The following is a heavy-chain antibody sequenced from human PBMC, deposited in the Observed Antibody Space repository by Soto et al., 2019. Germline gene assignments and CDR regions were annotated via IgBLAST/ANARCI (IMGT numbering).Heavy chain of an antibody. V-gene: IGHV2-26*01. CDR2: IFSNGEK. J-gene: IGHJ6*02. CDR3: ARIRASSRWPGRYYGLDV. Sequence: QVTLKESGPVLVKPTETLTLTCTVSGFSLSNARMGVSWIRQPPGKALEWLAHIFSNGEKSYSTSLKSRLTTSKATSKSQVVLTMTNMDPVDTATYYCARIRASSRWPGRYYGLDVWGQGTTVTVSS. D-gene: IGHD6-13*01. CDR1: GFSLSNARMG.